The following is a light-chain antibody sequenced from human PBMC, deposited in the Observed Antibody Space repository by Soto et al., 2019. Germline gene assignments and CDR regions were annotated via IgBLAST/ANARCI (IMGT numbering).Light chain of an antibody. Sequence: EIVMTQSPATLSVSPGESATLSCRASQSVSSDLAWYQQKPGQAPRLLIYYTSTRATGFPARFSGGGSGTEFTLTISSLQSEDSAFYYCQQYNKWLIPFGQGTRLEIK. CDR3: QQYNKWLIP. J-gene: IGKJ5*01. CDR2: YTS. V-gene: IGKV3-15*01. CDR1: QSVSSD.